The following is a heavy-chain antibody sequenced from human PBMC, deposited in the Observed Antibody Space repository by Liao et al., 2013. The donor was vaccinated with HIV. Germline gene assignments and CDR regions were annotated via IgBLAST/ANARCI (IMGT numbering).Heavy chain of an antibody. J-gene: IGHJ6*03. V-gene: IGHV4-4*07. D-gene: IGHD3-3*01. CDR3: ARERNYDFWSGHLSRDYYYMDV. Sequence: QVQLQESGPGLVKPSETLSLTCTVSGGSISSYYWSWIRQPAGKGLEWIGHIYSSGSTNYNPSLKSRVTMSVDTSKNQFSLKLRSVTAADTAVYYCARERNYDFWSGHLSRDYYYMDVWGKGTTVTVSS. CDR1: GGSISSYY. CDR2: IYSSGST.